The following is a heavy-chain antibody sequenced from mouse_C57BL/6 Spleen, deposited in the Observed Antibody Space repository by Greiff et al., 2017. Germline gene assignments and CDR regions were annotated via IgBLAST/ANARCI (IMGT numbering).Heavy chain of an antibody. CDR1: GYTFTDYY. V-gene: IGHV1-26*01. Sequence: VQLQQSGPELVKPGASVKISCKASGYTFTDYYMNWVKQSHGKSLEWIGDINPNNGGTSYNQKFKGKATLTVDKSSSTAYMELRSLTSEDSAVYYCAMGGAMDYWGQGTSVTVSS. CDR2: INPNNGGT. J-gene: IGHJ4*01. CDR3: AMGGAMDY.